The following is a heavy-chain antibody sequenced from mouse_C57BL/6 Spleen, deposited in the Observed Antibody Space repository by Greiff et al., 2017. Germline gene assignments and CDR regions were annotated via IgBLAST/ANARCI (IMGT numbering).Heavy chain of an antibody. V-gene: IGHV1-18*01. CDR3: ARSTASYYSNPAWFAY. J-gene: IGHJ3*01. Sequence: VQLQQSGPELVKPGASVKIPCKASGYTFTDYNMDWVKQSHGKSLEWIGDINPNNGGTIYNQKFKGKATLTVDKSSSTAYMELRSLTSEDTAVYYCARSTASYYSNPAWFAYWGQGTLVTVSA. CDR1: GYTFTDYN. D-gene: IGHD2-5*01. CDR2: INPNNGGT.